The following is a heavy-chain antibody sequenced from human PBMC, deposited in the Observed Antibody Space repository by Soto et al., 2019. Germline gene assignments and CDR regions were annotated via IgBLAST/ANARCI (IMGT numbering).Heavy chain of an antibody. CDR1: GGSISSYY. CDR2: IYYSGST. D-gene: IGHD3-3*01. CDR3: ARAAYYDFWSGYPDYYGMGV. Sequence: SDTLSLTCTVSGGSISSYYWSWIRQPPGKGLEWIGYIYYSGSTNYNPSLKSRVTISVDTSKNQFSLKLSSVTAADTAVYYCARAAYYDFWSGYPDYYGMGVWGQGTTVTVSS. J-gene: IGHJ6*02. V-gene: IGHV4-59*01.